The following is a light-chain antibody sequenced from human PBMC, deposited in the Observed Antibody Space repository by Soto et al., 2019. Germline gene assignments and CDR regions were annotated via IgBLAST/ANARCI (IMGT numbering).Light chain of an antibody. CDR2: EVT. Sequence: QSVLTQPPSASGSPGQSVTSSCTGTSSDVGGYNYVSWYQQHPGKALKLLIYEVTKRPSGVPDRFYGSKSGNTASLTVSGLQAEDEADYFCSSYAGSNNYVFGTGTKVTVL. V-gene: IGLV2-8*01. J-gene: IGLJ1*01. CDR1: SSDVGGYNY. CDR3: SSYAGSNNYV.